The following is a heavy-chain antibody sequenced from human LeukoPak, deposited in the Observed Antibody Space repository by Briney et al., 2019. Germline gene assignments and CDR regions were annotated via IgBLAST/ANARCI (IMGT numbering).Heavy chain of an antibody. CDR1: GGSISSSSYY. CDR3: ARAYYDFWSGLNYYYYMDV. D-gene: IGHD3-3*01. CDR2: IYYSGST. J-gene: IGHJ6*03. V-gene: IGHV4-39*01. Sequence: PSETLSLTCTVSGGSISSSSYYWGWIRQPPGKGLEWIGSIYYSGSTYYNPSLKSRVTISVDTSKNQFSLKLCSVTAADTAVYYCARAYYDFWSGLNYYYYMDVWGKGTTVTVSS.